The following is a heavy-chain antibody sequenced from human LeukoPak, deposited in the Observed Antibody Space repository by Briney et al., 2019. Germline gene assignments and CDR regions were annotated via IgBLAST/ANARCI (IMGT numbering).Heavy chain of an antibody. CDR2: VFQLQTVRT. V-gene: IGHV4-38-2*01. J-gene: IGHJ4*02. CDR3: ARVLPTPKLLDS. Sequence: SETLSLTCGVSGSSFSNGSYWAWFRPPRGKGLEWIATVFQLQTVRTFYNPSLESRVAMSLDTSPNHFSLNLTSVTASDTALYFCARVLPTPKLLDSWGQGTLVTVSS. CDR1: GSSFSNGSY. D-gene: IGHD2-15*01.